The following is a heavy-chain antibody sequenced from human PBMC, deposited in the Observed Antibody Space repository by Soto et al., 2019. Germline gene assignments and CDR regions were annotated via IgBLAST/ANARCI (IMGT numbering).Heavy chain of an antibody. V-gene: IGHV4-59*06. CDR2: IYYSGST. CDR3: ARVGGIHWFDP. D-gene: IGHD1-26*01. Sequence: TSDTLSLTCTVSGGSLSSYYWSWIRQHPGKGLEWIGYIYYSGSTYYNPSLKSRVTISVDTSKNQFSLKLSSVTAADTAVYYCARVGGIHWFDPWRQGTLVTVSS. J-gene: IGHJ5*02. CDR1: GGSLSSYY.